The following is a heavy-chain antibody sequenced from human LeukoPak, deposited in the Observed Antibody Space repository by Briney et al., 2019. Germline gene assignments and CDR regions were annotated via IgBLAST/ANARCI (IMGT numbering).Heavy chain of an antibody. CDR3: ARLAAGPNTRYFDL. V-gene: IGHV4-59*01. CDR1: GGSISSYY. D-gene: IGHD6-6*01. J-gene: IGHJ2*01. Sequence: SETLSLTCTVSGGSISSYYWSWIRQPPGKGLEWIAYIYYNGNTKYNPSLKSRVTISADTSKNQFSLKVNSVTAADTAVYYCARLAAGPNTRYFDLWGRGTRVTVSP. CDR2: IYYNGNT.